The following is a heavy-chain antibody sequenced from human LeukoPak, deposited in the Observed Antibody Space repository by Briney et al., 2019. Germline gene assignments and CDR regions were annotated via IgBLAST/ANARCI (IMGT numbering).Heavy chain of an antibody. Sequence: SQTLSLTCTVSGGSISSGGYSWSWIRQPPGKGLEWIGYIYHSGSTYYNPSLKSRVTISVDRSQNQFSLKLSSVTAADTAVYFCARGNLWQVTPVTVGAFDIWGQGTMVTVSS. CDR3: ARGNLWQVTPVTVGAFDI. CDR1: GGSISSGGYS. CDR2: IYHSGST. D-gene: IGHD4-17*01. V-gene: IGHV4-30-2*01. J-gene: IGHJ3*02.